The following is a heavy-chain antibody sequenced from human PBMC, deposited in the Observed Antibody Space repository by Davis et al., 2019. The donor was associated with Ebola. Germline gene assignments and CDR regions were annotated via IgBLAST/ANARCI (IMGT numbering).Heavy chain of an antibody. CDR3: ASLGVPAAIVHYNWFDP. J-gene: IGHJ5*02. V-gene: IGHV1-69*13. CDR1: GGTFSNYA. CDR2: IIPLFGTT. D-gene: IGHD2-2*01. Sequence: SVKVSCKASGGTFSNYAISWVRQAPGQGLEWMGGIIPLFGTTYYAQKFQGRVTITADESTSTAYMELSSLRSEDTAVYYCASLGVPAAIVHYNWFDPWGQGTLVTVSS.